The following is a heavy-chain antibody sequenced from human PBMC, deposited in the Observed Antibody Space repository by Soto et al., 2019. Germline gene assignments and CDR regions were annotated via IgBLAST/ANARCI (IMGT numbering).Heavy chain of an antibody. CDR2: ISGGGGST. CDR3: AKGPSSYNSGWSPFDY. D-gene: IGHD6-19*01. Sequence: GGSLRLSCAASGFIFSNYAMSWVRQAPGKGLEWVSSISGGGGSTYYADSVKGRFTISRDNSKNMLYLQMNSLRAEDTALYYCAKGPSSYNSGWSPFDYWGQGTLVTVSS. CDR1: GFIFSNYA. V-gene: IGHV3-23*01. J-gene: IGHJ4*02.